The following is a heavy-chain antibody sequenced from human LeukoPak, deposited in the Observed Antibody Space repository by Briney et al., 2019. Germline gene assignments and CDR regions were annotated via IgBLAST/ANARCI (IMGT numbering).Heavy chain of an antibody. J-gene: IGHJ3*02. Sequence: GGSLRLSCAASGFTFSSYGMHWVRQAPGKGLEWVSVIYSGGSTYYADSVKGRFTISRDNSKNTLYLQMNSLRAEDTAVYYCARDGPRRAFDIWGQGTMVTVSS. CDR2: IYSGGST. CDR3: ARDGPRRAFDI. CDR1: GFTFSSYG. V-gene: IGHV3-53*01.